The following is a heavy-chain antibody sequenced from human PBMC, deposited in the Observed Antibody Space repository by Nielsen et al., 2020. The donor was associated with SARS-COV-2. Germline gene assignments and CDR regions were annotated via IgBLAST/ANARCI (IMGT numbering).Heavy chain of an antibody. V-gene: IGHV4-38-2*02. CDR2: IYHSGST. CDR3: ARLRMAYYMDV. D-gene: IGHD5-24*01. J-gene: IGHJ6*03. CDR1: GYSISSGYY. Sequence: SETLSLTCTVSGYSISSGYYWGWIRQPPGKGLEWIGSIYHSGSTYYNPSLKSRVTISVDTSKNQFSLKLSSVTAADTAVYYCARLRMAYYMDVWGKGTTVTVSS.